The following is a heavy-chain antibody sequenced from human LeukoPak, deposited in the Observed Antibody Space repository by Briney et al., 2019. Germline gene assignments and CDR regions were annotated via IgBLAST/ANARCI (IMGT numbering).Heavy chain of an antibody. J-gene: IGHJ4*02. V-gene: IGHV3-11*05. CDR1: GFTFSSYA. CDR3: VRASMRMTTAGLVDY. D-gene: IGHD6-13*01. Sequence: GESLKISCEASGFTFSSYAMSWVRQAPGKGLEWVSYISSSSSYTNYADSVKGRFTISRDNAKNSLYLQMNSLRAEDTAVYYCVRASMRMTTAGLVDYWGQGTLVTVSS. CDR2: ISSSSSYT.